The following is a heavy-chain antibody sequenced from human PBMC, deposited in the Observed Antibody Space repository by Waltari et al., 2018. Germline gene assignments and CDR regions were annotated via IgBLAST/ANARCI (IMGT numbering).Heavy chain of an antibody. CDR2: IYQSGST. D-gene: IGHD1-26*01. CDR1: GYSISSGYY. CDR3: ARHQVGGRDFEY. Sequence: QVQLHESGPGLVKSSETLSTNCAVSGYSISSGYYWGWIRQPPGKGLEWIGTIYQSGSTYYNPSLKSRITISLDTSKNQFSLKLNSVTDADTAVYYCARHQVGGRDFEYWGQGTLVTVSS. V-gene: IGHV4-38-2*01. J-gene: IGHJ4*02.